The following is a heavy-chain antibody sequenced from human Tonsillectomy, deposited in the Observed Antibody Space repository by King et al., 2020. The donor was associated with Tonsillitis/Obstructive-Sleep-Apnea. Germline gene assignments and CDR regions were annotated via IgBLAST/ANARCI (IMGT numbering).Heavy chain of an antibody. D-gene: IGHD3-16*01. Sequence: VQLQQWGAGLLKPSETLSLTCAVYGGSFIGYYWTWIRHPPGKGPEWIGEINQSGSTNYNPSLKSRVTISVDTAKNQFSLKLSSVTAADTAVYYCARGYYDYMGVLFDYWGQGTQVTVSS. V-gene: IGHV4-34*01. CDR1: GGSFIGYY. CDR3: ARGYYDYMGVLFDY. J-gene: IGHJ4*02. CDR2: INQSGST.